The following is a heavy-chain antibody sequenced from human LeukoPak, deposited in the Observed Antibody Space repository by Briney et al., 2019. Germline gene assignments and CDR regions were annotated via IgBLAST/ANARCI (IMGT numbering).Heavy chain of an antibody. CDR2: IRYDGSNK. CDR3: AKDLYSGSRTPHY. V-gene: IGHV3-30*02. CDR1: GFTFSSYG. J-gene: IGHJ4*02. Sequence: PGGSLRPSCAASGFTFSSYGMHWVRQAPGKGLEWVAFIRYDGSNKYYADSVKGRFTISRDNSKNTLYLQMNSLRAEDTAVYYCAKDLYSGSRTPHYWGQGTLVTVSS. D-gene: IGHD1-26*01.